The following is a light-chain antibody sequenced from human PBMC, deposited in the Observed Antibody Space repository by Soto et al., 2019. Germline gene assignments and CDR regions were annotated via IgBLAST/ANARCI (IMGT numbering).Light chain of an antibody. Sequence: DIQMTQSPSTLSASLGDRVTITCRASQSISSWLAWYQQKPGKAPKLLINKASSLESGVPSRFSGSGSGTEFTLTISSLQPDDFATYYCQNFNSYPWKFGQGTKVDIK. CDR2: KAS. V-gene: IGKV1-5*03. CDR3: QNFNSYPWK. CDR1: QSISSW. J-gene: IGKJ1*01.